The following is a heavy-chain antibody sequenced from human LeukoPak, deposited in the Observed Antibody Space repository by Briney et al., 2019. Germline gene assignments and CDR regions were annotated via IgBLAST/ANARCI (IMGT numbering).Heavy chain of an antibody. CDR2: ISSSGSTI. J-gene: IGHJ4*02. CDR1: GFTFSSYE. CDR3: GRGDSSGWYFDY. D-gene: IGHD6-19*01. V-gene: IGHV3-48*03. Sequence: PGGSLRLSCAASGFTFSSYEMNWVRQAPGKGLEWVSYISSSGSTIYYADSVKGRFTISRDNAKNSLYLQMNSLRVEDTALYYCGRGDSSGWYFDYWGQGTLVTVSS.